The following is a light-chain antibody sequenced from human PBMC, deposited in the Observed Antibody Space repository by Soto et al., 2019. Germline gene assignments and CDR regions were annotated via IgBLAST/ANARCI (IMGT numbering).Light chain of an antibody. Sequence: EIVLTQSPGTLSLPIGERATLSCRASQSVSSKLAWYQQKPGQAPRVLIYGASSSATGIPDRFGGSGSGTDFTLTISRLEPEDFAVYYGQQYGGSPRTFGQATKLEI. CDR1: QSVSSK. J-gene: IGKJ2*01. V-gene: IGKV3-20*01. CDR3: QQYGGSPRT. CDR2: GAS.